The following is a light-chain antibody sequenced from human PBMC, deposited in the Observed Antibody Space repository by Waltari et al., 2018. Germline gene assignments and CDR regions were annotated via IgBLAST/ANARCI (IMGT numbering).Light chain of an antibody. J-gene: IGLJ2*01. Sequence: QPALTQPPSASGSLGHSVTISFTGSSSDVGRYKFAPWYQQYPGKAPKLIFYEVFKRPPGVPDRFSGSKSGNTASLTVSGLQPEDEADYYCSSYAGGNTLVFGGGTRLTVL. CDR3: SSYAGGNTLV. V-gene: IGLV2-8*01. CDR2: EVF. CDR1: SSDVGRYKF.